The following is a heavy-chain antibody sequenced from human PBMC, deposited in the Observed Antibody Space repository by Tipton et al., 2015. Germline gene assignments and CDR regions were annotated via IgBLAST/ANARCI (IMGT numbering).Heavy chain of an antibody. V-gene: IGHV4-59*01. D-gene: IGHD3-16*01. CDR2: IHNSGNT. J-gene: IGHJ1*01. Sequence: TLSLTCTVSGVSISSYYWTWIRQPPGKGLECIGYIHNSGNTDYNPSLKSRLTMSLDMSKNQFSLELTSVTAADTAVYYCARSPPGDYEYIEYWGQGTLITVSS. CDR1: GVSISSYY. CDR3: ARSPPGDYEYIEY.